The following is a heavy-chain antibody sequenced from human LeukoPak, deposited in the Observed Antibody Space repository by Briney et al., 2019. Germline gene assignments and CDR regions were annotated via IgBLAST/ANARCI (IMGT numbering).Heavy chain of an antibody. CDR2: VIPILGIA. V-gene: IGHV1-69*04. CDR3: ARDLRGYGMDV. J-gene: IGHJ6*02. CDR1: GGTFSSYA. D-gene: IGHD3-10*01. Sequence: SVKVSCKASGGTFSSYAISWVRQAPGQGLEWMGRVIPILGIANYAQKFQGRVTITADKSTSTAYMELSSLRSEDTAVYYCARDLRGYGMDVWGQGTTVTVSS.